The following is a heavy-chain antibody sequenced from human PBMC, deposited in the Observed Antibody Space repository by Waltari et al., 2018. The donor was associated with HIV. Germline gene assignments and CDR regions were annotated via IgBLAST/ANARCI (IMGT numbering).Heavy chain of an antibody. CDR1: GFTFRRYW. D-gene: IGHD1-26*01. CDR2: IKQDGSEK. Sequence: EGQLVESGGGLVQPGGSLRLSCAASGFTFRRYWMSWVRQAPGKGLEWVANIKQDGSEKYYVDSVKGRFTISRDNAKNSLYLQMNSLRAEDTAVYFCARRRGSYCLDYWGQGTLVTVSS. CDR3: ARRRGSYCLDY. V-gene: IGHV3-7*01. J-gene: IGHJ4*02.